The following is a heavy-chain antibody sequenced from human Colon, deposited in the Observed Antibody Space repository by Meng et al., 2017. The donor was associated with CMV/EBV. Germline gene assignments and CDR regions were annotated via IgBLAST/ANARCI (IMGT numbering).Heavy chain of an antibody. Sequence: GESLKISCVASGIPIGGYSMHWVRQAPGKGLEWLAIKSSDGSIETYADSVKGRFFISRDHSKSSVYLEMKSLRSDDTASYYCARDLVAATGIHYFDIWGQGSLVTVSS. V-gene: IGHV3-30-3*01. CDR1: GIPIGGYS. CDR3: ARDLVAATGIHYFDI. J-gene: IGHJ4*02. D-gene: IGHD6-13*01. CDR2: KSSDGSIE.